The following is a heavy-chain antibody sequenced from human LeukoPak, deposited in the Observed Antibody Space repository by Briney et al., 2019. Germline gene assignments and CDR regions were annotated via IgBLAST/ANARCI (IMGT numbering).Heavy chain of an antibody. CDR3: ARWYSNSWSEPWGAFDI. CDR1: GGTFSSYA. D-gene: IGHD6-13*01. V-gene: IGHV1-69*13. Sequence: SVKVSCKASGGTFSSYAISWVRQAPGQGLEWMGGIIPIFGTANYAQKFQGRVTITADESTSTAYMGLSSLRSEDTAVYYCARWYSNSWSEPWGAFDIWGQGTMVTVSS. CDR2: IIPIFGTA. J-gene: IGHJ3*02.